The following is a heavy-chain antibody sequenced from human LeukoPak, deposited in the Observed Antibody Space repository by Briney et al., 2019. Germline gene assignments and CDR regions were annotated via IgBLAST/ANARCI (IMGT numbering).Heavy chain of an antibody. Sequence: GRSLRLSCAASGFAFSSDSMNWVRQAPGKGLEWVSSITSRSSCTYYADSMKGRFTISRDNAQYSLYLQMNSLRDEDRAVYYCVRDHLYYFDYWGQGALVTVSS. V-gene: IGHV3-21*01. CDR1: GFAFSSDS. CDR2: ITSRSSCT. CDR3: VRDHLYYFDY. J-gene: IGHJ4*02.